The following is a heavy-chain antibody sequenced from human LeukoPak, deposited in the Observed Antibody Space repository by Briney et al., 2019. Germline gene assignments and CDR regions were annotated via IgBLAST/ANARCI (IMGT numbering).Heavy chain of an antibody. CDR2: IYTSGST. V-gene: IGHV4-61*02. CDR3: AAYSSSSGWYDP. Sequence: SETLSLTCTVSGGSISSGDYYWSWIRQPAGKGLEWIGRIYTSGSTNYNPSLKSRVTMSVDTSKNQFSLKLSSVTAADTAVYYCAAYSSSSGWYDPWGQGTLVTVSS. CDR1: GGSISSGDYY. J-gene: IGHJ5*02. D-gene: IGHD6-6*01.